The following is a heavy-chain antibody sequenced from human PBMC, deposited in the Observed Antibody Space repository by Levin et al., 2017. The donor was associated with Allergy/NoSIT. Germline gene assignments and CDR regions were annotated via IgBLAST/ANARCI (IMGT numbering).Heavy chain of an antibody. CDR1: GYTFTSYY. J-gene: IGHJ3*02. D-gene: IGHD6-19*01. V-gene: IGHV1-46*01. Sequence: ASVKVSCKASGYTFTSYYMHWVRQAPGQGLEWMGIINPSGGSTSYAQKFQGRVTMTRDTSTSTVYMELSSLRSEDTAVYYCARDRATVALTLHAFDIWGQGTMVTVSS. CDR3: ARDRATVALTLHAFDI. CDR2: INPSGGST.